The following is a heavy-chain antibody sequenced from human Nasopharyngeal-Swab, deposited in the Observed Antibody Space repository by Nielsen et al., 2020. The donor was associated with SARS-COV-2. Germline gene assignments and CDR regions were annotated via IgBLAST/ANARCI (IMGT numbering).Heavy chain of an antibody. Sequence: GESLKISCAASGFTVSSNYTSWVRQAPGKGLEWVSIIYSGGSTHYADSVKGRFIISRDNSKNTVHLQMKSLRAEDTAIYYCARDNDEYGMDVWGQGTTVTVSS. CDR1: GFTVSSNY. V-gene: IGHV3-53*01. J-gene: IGHJ6*02. CDR2: IYSGGST. CDR3: ARDNDEYGMDV. D-gene: IGHD1-1*01.